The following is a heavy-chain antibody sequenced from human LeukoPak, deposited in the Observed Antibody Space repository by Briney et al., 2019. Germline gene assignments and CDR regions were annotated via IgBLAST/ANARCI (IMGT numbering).Heavy chain of an antibody. V-gene: IGHV4-38-2*02. CDR3: ARAGPVVFDY. J-gene: IGHJ4*02. CDR2: IYHSGST. D-gene: IGHD3-10*01. Sequence: SETLSLTCTVSGYSISSGYYWGWIRQPPGKGLEWIGSIYHSGSTYYNPSLKSRVTISVDTSKNQFSLKLSSVTAADTAVYYCARAGPVVFDYWGQGTLVTVSS. CDR1: GYSISSGYY.